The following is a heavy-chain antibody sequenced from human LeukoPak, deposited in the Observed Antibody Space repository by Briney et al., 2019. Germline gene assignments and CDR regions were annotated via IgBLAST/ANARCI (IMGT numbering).Heavy chain of an antibody. Sequence: GGSLRLSCAASGFTFSSSAMSWVRQSPGKGLEWVSAISGGSGTTSYTYYADSVRGRFTISRDNSKNTLYLQVNSLRAEDTAVYYCATPSESGGLGYWGQGTLVTVSS. CDR2: ISGGSGTTSYT. D-gene: IGHD3-16*01. V-gene: IGHV3-23*01. CDR3: ATPSESGGLGY. CDR1: GFTFSSSA. J-gene: IGHJ4*02.